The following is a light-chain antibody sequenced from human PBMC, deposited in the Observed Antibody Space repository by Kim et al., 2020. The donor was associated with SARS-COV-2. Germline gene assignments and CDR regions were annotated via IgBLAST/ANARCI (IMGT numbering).Light chain of an antibody. V-gene: IGLV2-8*01. Sequence: GQSVPFALIGTSGDVGTNNYVSCYQQYPGKAPKLIIYRLNKRPSGVPDRFSGSKSGNAACLTVAGLQAEDEADYYCSSYAGTNNVLFGGGTQLTVL. J-gene: IGLJ2*01. CDR3: SSYAGTNNVL. CDR2: RLN. CDR1: SGDVGTNNY.